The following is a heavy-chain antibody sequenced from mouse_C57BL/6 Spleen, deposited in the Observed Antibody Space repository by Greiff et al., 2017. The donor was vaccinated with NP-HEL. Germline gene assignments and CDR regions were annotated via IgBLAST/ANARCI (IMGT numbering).Heavy chain of an antibody. CDR2: INPNNGGT. V-gene: IGHV1-26*01. D-gene: IGHD6-1*01. Sequence: VQLQQSGPELVKPGASVKISCKASGYTFTDYYMNWVKQSHGKSLEWIGDINPNNGGTSYNQKFKGKATLTVDKSSSTAYMELRSLTSEDSAVYYCARSAVEPHWYFDVWGTGTTVTVSS. CDR3: ARSAVEPHWYFDV. CDR1: GYTFTDYY. J-gene: IGHJ1*03.